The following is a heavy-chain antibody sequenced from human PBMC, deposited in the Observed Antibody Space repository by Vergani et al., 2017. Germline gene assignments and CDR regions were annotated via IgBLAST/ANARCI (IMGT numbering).Heavy chain of an antibody. D-gene: IGHD2-15*01. J-gene: IGHJ4*02. CDR1: GFTFSSYG. Sequence: QVQLVESGGGVVQPGRSLRLSCAASGFTFSSYGMHWVRQAPGKGLEWVAVISYDGSNKYYADSVMGRFTISRENSTNTLYLQMNRLGAEETAVYYCAKDRTLGGTSCWGQGTLVTVSS. CDR2: ISYDGSNK. V-gene: IGHV3-30*18. CDR3: AKDRTLGGTSC.